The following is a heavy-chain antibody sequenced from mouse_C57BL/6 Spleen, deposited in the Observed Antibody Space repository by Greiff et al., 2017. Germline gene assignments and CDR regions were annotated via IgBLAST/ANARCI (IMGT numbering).Heavy chain of an antibody. Sequence: VQLQQSGAELVRPGSSVKLSCKASGYTFTSYWMHWVKQRPIQGLEWIGNIDPSDSETHYNQKFKDKATLTVDKSSSTAYMQLSSLTSEDSAVYYCARRGGSYYSNYYAMDYWGQGTSVTVSS. J-gene: IGHJ4*01. CDR2: IDPSDSET. D-gene: IGHD2-5*01. CDR1: GYTFTSYW. V-gene: IGHV1-52*01. CDR3: ARRGGSYYSNYYAMDY.